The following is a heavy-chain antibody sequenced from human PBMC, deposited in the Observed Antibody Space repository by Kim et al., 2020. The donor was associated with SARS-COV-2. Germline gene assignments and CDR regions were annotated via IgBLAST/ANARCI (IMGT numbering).Heavy chain of an antibody. Sequence: TLYFAETMKGQFTISRDNAKNSLFLQMNSRRAEETALYCCARMGDRATKVWGQGTLVTVSS. V-gene: IGHV3-11*04. CDR2: TL. J-gene: IGHJ4*02. CDR3: ARMGDRATKV. D-gene: IGHD3-16*01.